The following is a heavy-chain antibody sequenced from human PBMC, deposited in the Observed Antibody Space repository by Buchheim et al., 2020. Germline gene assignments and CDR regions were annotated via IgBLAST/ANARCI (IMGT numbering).Heavy chain of an antibody. CDR2: IYYSGTT. CDR1: GGSISSSSYN. J-gene: IGHJ4*02. V-gene: IGHV4-39*01. Sequence: QLQLQESGPGLVKPSETLSLTCTVSGGSISSSSYNWGWIRQPPGKGLEWIGSIYYSGTTYYNPSLKSRVTVSVDASKNQFSLKLSSVTAADMAVYYCVRLDYGRIDCWGQGTL. CDR3: VRLDYGRIDC. D-gene: IGHD4-17*01.